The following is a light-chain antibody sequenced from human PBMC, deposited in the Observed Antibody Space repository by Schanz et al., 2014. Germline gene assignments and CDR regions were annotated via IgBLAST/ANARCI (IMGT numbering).Light chain of an antibody. CDR1: QSLLYSSNKKNY. CDR3: QHYYTTPFT. Sequence: DTVLTQSPDSLPVSLGERATINCKSSQSLLYSSNKKNYLAWNQQKPGQPPKLLISWASARESGVPDRFSGSGSGTDFTLTISSLQAEDVAVYYCQHYYTTPFTFGPGTKVEIK. CDR2: WAS. V-gene: IGKV4-1*01. J-gene: IGKJ3*01.